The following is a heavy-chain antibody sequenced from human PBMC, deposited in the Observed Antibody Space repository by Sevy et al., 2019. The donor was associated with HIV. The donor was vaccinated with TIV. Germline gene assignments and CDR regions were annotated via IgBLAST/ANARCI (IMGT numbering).Heavy chain of an antibody. J-gene: IGHJ4*02. CDR3: ARDLDRRYCSGGSCYPDY. CDR1: GFTFSSYA. D-gene: IGHD2-15*01. CDR2: ISYDGSNK. V-gene: IGHV3-30-3*01. Sequence: GGSLRLSCAASGFTFSSYAMHWVRQAPGKGLEWVAVISYDGSNKYYADSVKGRFTISRDNSKNTLYLQMNSLRAEDTAVYYCARDLDRRYCSGGSCYPDYWGQGTLVTVSS.